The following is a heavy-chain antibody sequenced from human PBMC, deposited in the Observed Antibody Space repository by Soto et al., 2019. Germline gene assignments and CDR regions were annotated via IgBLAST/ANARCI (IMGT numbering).Heavy chain of an antibody. CDR1: GFTFSSYW. V-gene: IGHV3-74*01. CDR3: ARDRGYTLDV. J-gene: IGHJ6*02. CDR2: IKSDGNRT. Sequence: GGSLRLSCAASGFTFSSYWMHWVRQAPGKGLVWVSLIKSDGNRTTYADSVKGRFTISRDSAKNTLYLQMNSLRAEDTAVYYCARDRGYTLDVWGQGTTVTVSS. D-gene: IGHD5-18*01.